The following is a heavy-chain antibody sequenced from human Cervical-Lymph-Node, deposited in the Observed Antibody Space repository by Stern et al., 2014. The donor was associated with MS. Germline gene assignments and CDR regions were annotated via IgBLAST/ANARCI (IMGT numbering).Heavy chain of an antibody. D-gene: IGHD4-17*01. Sequence: QVQLVESCPGLVKPSETLSLTCTVSGDSINSGDFHWSWVRQSPGKGLEWIGYTYDSGRNYNNPSLKSRVTMSIDTSTNQFSLNLTSVTAADTALYFCARMKTGLRENRGFDFWGQGTQVTVSS. V-gene: IGHV4-30-4*01. CDR1: GDSINSGDFH. CDR3: ARMKTGLRENRGFDF. J-gene: IGHJ4*02. CDR2: TYDSGRN.